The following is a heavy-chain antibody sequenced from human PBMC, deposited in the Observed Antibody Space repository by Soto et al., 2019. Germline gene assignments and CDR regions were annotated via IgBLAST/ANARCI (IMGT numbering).Heavy chain of an antibody. Sequence: ASVKVSCKASGYTFTSYDINWVRQATGQGLEWMGWMNPNSGNTGYAQKFQGRVTMTRDTSTSTVYMELSSLRSEDTAVYYCARVASSGYYEEIDYWGQGTLVTVSS. CDR2: MNPNSGNT. CDR3: ARVASSGYYEEIDY. V-gene: IGHV1-8*01. CDR1: GYTFTSYD. D-gene: IGHD3-22*01. J-gene: IGHJ4*02.